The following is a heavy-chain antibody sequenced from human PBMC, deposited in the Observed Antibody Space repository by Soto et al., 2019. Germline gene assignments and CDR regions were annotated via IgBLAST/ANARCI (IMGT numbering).Heavy chain of an antibody. J-gene: IGHJ3*02. CDR2: ITGSSTYI. CDR3: ARGSTRSGSFDI. Sequence: GGSLRLSCAASGFTFSSYSMNWVRQAPGKGLEWVSSITGSSTYIYYADSVKDRFTISRDNAKNSLYLQMNSLRAEDTAVYYCARGSTRSGSFDIWGQGTMVTVSS. V-gene: IGHV3-21*01. D-gene: IGHD2-2*01. CDR1: GFTFSSYS.